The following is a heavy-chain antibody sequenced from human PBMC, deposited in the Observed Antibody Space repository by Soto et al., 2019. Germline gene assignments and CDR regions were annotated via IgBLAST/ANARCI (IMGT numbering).Heavy chain of an antibody. CDR1: GFTFTSQT. V-gene: IGHV3-23*01. CDR3: ARLVRS. J-gene: IGHJ1*01. D-gene: IGHD2-15*01. CDR2: ISGSGGTT. Sequence: EVELLESGGGLVQPGGSPRLSCAASGFTFTSQTMSWVRQAPGKGLEWVSSISGSGGTTYYADSVKGRFTISKDNSKNTLYLQMNSLRAEDTATYYCARLVRSWGQGTLVTVS.